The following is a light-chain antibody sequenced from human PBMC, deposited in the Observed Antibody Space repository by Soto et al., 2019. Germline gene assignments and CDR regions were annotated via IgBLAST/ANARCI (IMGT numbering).Light chain of an antibody. J-gene: IGLJ1*01. CDR2: EVS. CDR3: RSYTSSSTSYG. CDR1: RSDVGGYNY. V-gene: IGLV2-14*01. Sequence: QSALTKPSSVSGSRGQSITISCTGTRSDVGGYNYVSWYQQHPGKAPKLMIYEVSNRPSGVSNRFSGSKSGNTASLTISGLQADDEADYSCRSYTSSSTSYGFGTGTKGTAL.